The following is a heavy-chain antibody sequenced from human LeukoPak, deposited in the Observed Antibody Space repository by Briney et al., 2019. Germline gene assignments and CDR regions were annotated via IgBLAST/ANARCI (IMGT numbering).Heavy chain of an antibody. CDR1: GFTFGSYA. CDR3: VRDVWGDRDSYFDY. Sequence: GGSLRLSCAASGFTFGSYAMSWVRQAPGKGLEWVSTIGGGSETTSYADSAKGRFTNSRDNSKNTVYLQMNSLRAEDTAVYYCVRDVWGDRDSYFDYWGQGTLVTVSS. J-gene: IGHJ4*02. V-gene: IGHV3-23*01. CDR2: IGGGSETT. D-gene: IGHD3-16*01.